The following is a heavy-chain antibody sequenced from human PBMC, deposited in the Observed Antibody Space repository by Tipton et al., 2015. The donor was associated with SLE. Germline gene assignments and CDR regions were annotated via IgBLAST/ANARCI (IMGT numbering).Heavy chain of an antibody. CDR1: GYSFISYW. CDR2: IYPGDSDT. CDR3: AIRGEGVDYDSESYKSAFDL. V-gene: IGHV5-51*03. Sequence: QLVQSGAEVKKPGESLKVSCKGSGYSFISYWIGWVRQVPGQGLEWMGIIYPGDSDTRYSPSFQGQVTISADKSISTVFLQWTSLKASDTGIYYCAIRGEGVDYDSESYKSAFDLWGQGTTVIVSS. J-gene: IGHJ3*01. D-gene: IGHD3-10*01.